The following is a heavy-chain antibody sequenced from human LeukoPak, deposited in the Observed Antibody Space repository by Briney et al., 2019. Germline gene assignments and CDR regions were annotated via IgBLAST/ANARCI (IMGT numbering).Heavy chain of an antibody. CDR2: IWYDGSNK. CDR3: AKDLRFSYFDY. V-gene: IGHV3-33*06. D-gene: IGHD3-3*01. CDR1: GFTFSSYG. Sequence: PGRSLRLSCAASGFTFSSYGMHWVRQAPGKGLEWVAVIWYDGSNKYYADSVEGRFTISRDNSKNTLYLQMNSLRAEDTAVYYCAKDLRFSYFDYWGQGTLVTVSS. J-gene: IGHJ4*02.